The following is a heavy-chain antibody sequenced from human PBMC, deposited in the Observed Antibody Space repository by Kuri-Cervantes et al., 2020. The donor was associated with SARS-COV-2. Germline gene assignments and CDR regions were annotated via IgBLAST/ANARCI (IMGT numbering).Heavy chain of an antibody. Sequence: SVKVSCKASGGTFSSYAISWVRQAPGQGLEWMGGIIPILGIASYAQKFQGRVTITADKSTSTAYTELSSLRAEDTALYYCAKGYCSSTSCYEGNYFDYWGQGTLVTVSS. CDR2: IIPILGIA. V-gene: IGHV1-69*10. CDR1: GGTFSSYA. CDR3: AKGYCSSTSCYEGNYFDY. J-gene: IGHJ4*02. D-gene: IGHD2-2*01.